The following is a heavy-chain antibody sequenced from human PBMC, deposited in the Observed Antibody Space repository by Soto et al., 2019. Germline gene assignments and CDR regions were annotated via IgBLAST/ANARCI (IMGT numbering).Heavy chain of an antibody. CDR3: ARGPVYSSSPVSRDAFDI. V-gene: IGHV1-18*01. CDR2: ISAYNGNT. J-gene: IGHJ3*02. CDR1: GYTFTSYG. D-gene: IGHD6-6*01. Sequence: QVQLVQSGAEVKKPGASVKVSCKASGYTFTSYGISWVRQAPGQGLEWMGWISAYNGNTNYAQKLQGRVTMTTDTSTSTAYMELRSLRSDDTAAYYCARGPVYSSSPVSRDAFDIWGQGTMVTVSS.